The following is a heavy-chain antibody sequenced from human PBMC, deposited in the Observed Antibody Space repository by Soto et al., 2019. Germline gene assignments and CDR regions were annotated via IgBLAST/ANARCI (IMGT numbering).Heavy chain of an antibody. Sequence: EVQLVESGGGLVQPGGSLRLSCAASGFTFSSYWMHRVRQAPGKGLVWVSRINSDGSSTSYADSVKGRFTISRDNAKNTLYLQMNSLRAEDTAVYYCARWIGGLDYFDYWGQGTLVTVSS. CDR3: ARWIGGLDYFDY. D-gene: IGHD3-16*01. CDR1: GFTFSSYW. J-gene: IGHJ4*02. CDR2: INSDGSST. V-gene: IGHV3-74*01.